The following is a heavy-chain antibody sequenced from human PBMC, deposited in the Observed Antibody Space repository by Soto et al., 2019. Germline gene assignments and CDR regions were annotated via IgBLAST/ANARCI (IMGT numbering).Heavy chain of an antibody. J-gene: IGHJ4*02. CDR3: ARGTPLYCGGDCYLDY. D-gene: IGHD2-21*02. CDR2: INPSGGST. Sequence: SVKVSCKASGYTFTSYYMHWVRQAPGQGLEWMGIINPSGGSTSYAQKFQGRVTMTRDTSTSTVYMELSSLRSEDTAVYYCARGTPLYCGGDCYLDYWGQGTLVTVSS. CDR1: GYTFTSYY. V-gene: IGHV1-46*01.